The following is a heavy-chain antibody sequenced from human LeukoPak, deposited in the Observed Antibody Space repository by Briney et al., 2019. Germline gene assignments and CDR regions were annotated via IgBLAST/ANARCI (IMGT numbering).Heavy chain of an antibody. Sequence: SETLSLTCTVSGGSISSSSYYWGWIRQPPGKGLEWIASIYYTGTTYYNPSLKSRVSISADTSKNHYSLKLSSVTAADTAVYYCTSRGWIVGLVDYWGQGTLVTVSS. CDR1: GGSISSSSYY. CDR3: TSRGWIVGLVDY. V-gene: IGHV4-39*02. D-gene: IGHD3-22*01. J-gene: IGHJ4*02. CDR2: IYYTGTT.